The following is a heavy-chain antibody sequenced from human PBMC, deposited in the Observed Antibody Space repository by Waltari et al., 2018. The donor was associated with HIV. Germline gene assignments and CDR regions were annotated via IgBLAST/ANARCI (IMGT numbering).Heavy chain of an antibody. Sequence: QVQLVQSGAEVKKPGASVKVSCTASRFTFTAYYVHWVRQAPGQGLEWMGWINPKRGVTHFAQNCQRRINRTRDTSINTAYLELSRLQADDTAVYYCARDWWQLPSGGYFFDYWGQGTLVTVSS. J-gene: IGHJ4*02. CDR1: RFTFTAYY. D-gene: IGHD2-15*01. CDR3: ARDWWQLPSGGYFFDY. CDR2: INPKRGVT. V-gene: IGHV1-2*02.